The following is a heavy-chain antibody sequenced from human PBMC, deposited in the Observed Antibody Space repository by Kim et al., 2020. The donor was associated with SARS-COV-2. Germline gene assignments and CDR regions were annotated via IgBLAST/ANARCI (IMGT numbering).Heavy chain of an antibody. CDR2: IYYSGST. D-gene: IGHD6-13*01. J-gene: IGHJ5*02. V-gene: IGHV4-39*06. CDR1: GGSISSSSYY. CDR3: ARSLRLPSIAAAGGWFDP. Sequence: SETLSLTCTVSGGSISSSSYYWGWIRQPPGKGLEWIGSIYYSGSTYYNPSLKSRVTISVDTSKNQFPLKLSSVTAADTAVYYCARSLRLPSIAAAGGWFDPWGQGTQVTVSS.